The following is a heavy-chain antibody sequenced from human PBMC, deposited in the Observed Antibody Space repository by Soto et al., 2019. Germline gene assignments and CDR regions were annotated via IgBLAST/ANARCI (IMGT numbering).Heavy chain of an antibody. J-gene: IGHJ6*03. CDR3: ARVLQLVGYFYYYMDV. Sequence: QVQLLQSGAEVKKPGASVKVSCKASGYTFTNYGITWVRQAPGQGLEWMGWISASNGDTHYTQRLQGRVTMTTDTTTSTAYMELRGLRSDDTAVYYCARVLQLVGYFYYYMDVWGKGTTVTVSS. V-gene: IGHV1-18*01. D-gene: IGHD6-6*01. CDR1: GYTFTNYG. CDR2: ISASNGDT.